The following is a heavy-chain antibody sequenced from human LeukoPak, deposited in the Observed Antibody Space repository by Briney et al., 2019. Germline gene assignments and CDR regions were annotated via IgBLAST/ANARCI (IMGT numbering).Heavy chain of an antibody. CDR3: ARGLGCSSTSCPPNWFDP. V-gene: IGHV1-69*01. Sequence: SVKVSCKASGGTFSSYAISWVRQAPGQGLEWMGGIIPIFGTANYAQKFQGRDTITADESTSTAYMELSSLRSEDTAVYYCARGLGCSSTSCPPNWFDPWGQGTLVTVPS. D-gene: IGHD2-2*01. CDR2: IIPIFGTA. CDR1: GGTFSSYA. J-gene: IGHJ5*02.